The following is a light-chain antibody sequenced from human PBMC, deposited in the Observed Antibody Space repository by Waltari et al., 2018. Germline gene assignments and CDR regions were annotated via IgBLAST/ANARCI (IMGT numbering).Light chain of an antibody. Sequence: AIRMTQSPSSLSASTGDRVTITCRASQGISSYLAWYQQKPGKAPKLLIYAASTLQSGVPSRFSGSGSGTDFTLTSSCLQSEDFATYYCQQYYSYPQTFVQGTKVEIK. J-gene: IGKJ1*01. V-gene: IGKV1-8*01. CDR3: QQYYSYPQT. CDR2: AAS. CDR1: QGISSY.